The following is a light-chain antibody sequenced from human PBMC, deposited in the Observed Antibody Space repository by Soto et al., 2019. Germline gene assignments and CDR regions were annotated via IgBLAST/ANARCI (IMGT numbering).Light chain of an antibody. CDR3: TSYVGNDIWV. CDR2: EVT. CDR1: SRDVGAYKY. Sequence: QSALTRPPSPSGSPGQSVTISGPGTSRDVGAYKYVSWYQQYPGKAPKLMIYEVTKRPSGVPDRFSGSKSGNTASLTVSGLQAEDEADYYCTSYVGNDIWVFGGGTKLTVL. V-gene: IGLV2-8*01. J-gene: IGLJ3*02.